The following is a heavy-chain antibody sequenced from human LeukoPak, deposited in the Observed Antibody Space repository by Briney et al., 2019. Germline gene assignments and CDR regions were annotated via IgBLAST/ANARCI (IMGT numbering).Heavy chain of an antibody. CDR3: AREGGDSGSFLPFDY. CDR1: DGSFSGYY. D-gene: IGHD3-10*01. Sequence: SETLSLTCAVHDGSFSGYYWSWIRQPPGKGLEWIGEIDHSGSTNYNPALKSRVTISVDMSKNQLSLKLTSVSAADTAVYYCAREGGDSGSFLPFDYWGQGTLVTVSS. V-gene: IGHV4-34*01. CDR2: IDHSGST. J-gene: IGHJ4*02.